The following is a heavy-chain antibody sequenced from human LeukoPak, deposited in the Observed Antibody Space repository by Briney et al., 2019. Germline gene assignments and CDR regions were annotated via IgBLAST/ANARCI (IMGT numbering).Heavy chain of an antibody. J-gene: IGHJ6*03. CDR2: ISWNSGSI. CDR3: ARAWAAAGSMDV. Sequence: GGSLRLSCAASGFTFDDYAMHWVRQAPGKGLEWVSGISWNSGSIGYADSVKGRFTISRDNAKKSLYLQMNSLRAEDTAIYYCARAWAAAGSMDVWGKGTTVTISS. D-gene: IGHD6-13*01. V-gene: IGHV3-9*01. CDR1: GFTFDDYA.